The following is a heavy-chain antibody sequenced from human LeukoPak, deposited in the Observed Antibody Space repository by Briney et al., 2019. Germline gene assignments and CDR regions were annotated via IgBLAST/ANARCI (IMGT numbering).Heavy chain of an antibody. D-gene: IGHD3-10*01. Sequence: PSETLSLTCSVSGGSISSGTYYWSWIRQHPGKGLEWVGYISYSGSTYYNPSLKSRVTISVDTSENQFSLKLSSVTAADTAVYFCARGVPLTVLRDHNWFDPWGQGALVTVSS. V-gene: IGHV4-31*03. J-gene: IGHJ5*02. CDR1: GGSISSGTYY. CDR2: ISYSGST. CDR3: ARGVPLTVLRDHNWFDP.